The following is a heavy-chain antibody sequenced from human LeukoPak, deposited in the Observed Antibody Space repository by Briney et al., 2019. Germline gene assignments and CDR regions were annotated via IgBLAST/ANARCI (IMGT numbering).Heavy chain of an antibody. D-gene: IGHD2-2*01. CDR2: ISAYNGNT. Sequence: GASVKVSCKASGGTFSSYAISWVRQAPGQGLEWMGWISAYNGNTNYAQKLQGRVTMTTDTSTSTAYMELRSLRSDDTAVYYCARVRVVVPAALGAFDIWGQGTMVTVSS. J-gene: IGHJ3*02. V-gene: IGHV1-18*01. CDR1: GGTFSSYA. CDR3: ARVRVVVPAALGAFDI.